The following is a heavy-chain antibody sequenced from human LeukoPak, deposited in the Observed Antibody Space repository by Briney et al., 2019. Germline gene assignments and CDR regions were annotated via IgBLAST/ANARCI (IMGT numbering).Heavy chain of an antibody. D-gene: IGHD4-17*01. CDR1: GYTFTSYG. J-gene: IGHJ4*02. Sequence: GASVKVSCKASGYTFTSYGISWVRQAPGQGLEWMGWISAYNGNTNYAQKLQGGVTMTTDTSTSTAYMELRSLRSDDTAVYCCARVGGTTVTRYYFDYWGQGTLVTVSS. CDR3: ARVGGTTVTRYYFDY. V-gene: IGHV1-18*01. CDR2: ISAYNGNT.